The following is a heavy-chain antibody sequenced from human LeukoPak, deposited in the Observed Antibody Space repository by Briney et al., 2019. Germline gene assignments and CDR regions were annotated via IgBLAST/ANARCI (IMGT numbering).Heavy chain of an antibody. D-gene: IGHD3-10*01. CDR1: GFTFSSFS. V-gene: IGHV3-21*01. CDR2: ITSSSNYI. J-gene: IGHJ4*02. Sequence: GSLRLSCAASGFTFSSFSMNWVRQTPGKGLEWVSSITSSSNYIYYAESVKGRLTISRDNAKNSLYLQMNSLRAEDTGVYYCVRDGDLFDYWGQGTLVTVSS. CDR3: VRDGDLFDY.